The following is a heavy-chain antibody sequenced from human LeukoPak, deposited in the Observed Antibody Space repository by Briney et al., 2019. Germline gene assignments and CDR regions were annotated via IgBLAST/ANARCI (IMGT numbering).Heavy chain of an antibody. J-gene: IGHJ4*02. CDR3: ARDLILGYSSGFDY. V-gene: IGHV3-23*01. CDR1: GFTFSSYA. CDR2: ISGSGGST. D-gene: IGHD6-19*01. Sequence: GGSLRLSCAASGFTFSSYAMSWVRQAPGKGLEWVSAISGSGGSTYYADSVKGRFTISRDNSKNTLYLQMNSLRAEDTAVYYCARDLILGYSSGFDYWGQGTLVTVSS.